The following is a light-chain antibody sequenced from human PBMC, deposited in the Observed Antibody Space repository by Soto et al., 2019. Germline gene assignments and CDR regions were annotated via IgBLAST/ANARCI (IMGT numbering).Light chain of an antibody. V-gene: IGKV3-15*01. Sequence: EVGMTQSPATLSVFPGERVTLSCRASESVGSNVAWYQQKPGQAPRLLIYGASTRATGVPARFSGSGSGTEFTLTISSLQSEDFALYYCQQYNNWLTFGGGTKVEIE. CDR2: GAS. CDR3: QQYNNWLT. CDR1: ESVGSN. J-gene: IGKJ4*01.